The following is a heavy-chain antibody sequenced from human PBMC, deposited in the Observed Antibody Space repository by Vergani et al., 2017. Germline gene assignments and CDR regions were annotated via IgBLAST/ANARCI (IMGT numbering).Heavy chain of an antibody. D-gene: IGHD3-10*01. Sequence: EVQLVESGGGLVQPGGSLRLSCAASGFTFSSYSMNWVRQAPGKGREWVSYISSSSSTIYYADSVKGRFTSSRDNAKNSLYLQMNSLRDEDTAVYYCARDSPHYYGSGSYYTLDYWGQGTLVTVSS. CDR2: ISSSSSTI. V-gene: IGHV3-48*02. CDR3: ARDSPHYYGSGSYYTLDY. J-gene: IGHJ4*02. CDR1: GFTFSSYS.